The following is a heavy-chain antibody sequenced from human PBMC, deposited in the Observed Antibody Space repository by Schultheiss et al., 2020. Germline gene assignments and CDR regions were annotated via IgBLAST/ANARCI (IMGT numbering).Heavy chain of an antibody. CDR3: ARGGTVITLGRL. J-gene: IGHJ4*02. CDR2: IYNSGST. CDR1: GGSISNYY. D-gene: IGHD4-17*01. V-gene: IGHV4-59*01. Sequence: SATLSLTCTVSGGSISNYYWSWIRQFPGKGLEWIGYIYNSGSTNYNPSLKSRVTISVDTSKNQFSLKLNSVTAADTAIYYCARGGTVITLGRLWGQGTLVTVAS.